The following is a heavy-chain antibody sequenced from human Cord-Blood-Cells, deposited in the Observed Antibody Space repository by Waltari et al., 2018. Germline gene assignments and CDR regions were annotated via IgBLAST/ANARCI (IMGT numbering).Heavy chain of an antibody. J-gene: IGHJ3*02. CDR2: IYPGDSET. D-gene: IGHD3-9*01. CDR1: GYSFTSYW. CDR3: ARHRRDYDILTSYYDAFDI. Sequence: EVQLLQSGAEVKKPGESLTISCKGSGYSFTSYWIGRVRQMHGKGLEWMGIIYPGDSETRYSPSFQGQVTISADKSISTAYLQWSSLKASDTAMYYCARHRRDYDILTSYYDAFDIWGQGTMVTVSS. V-gene: IGHV5-51*01.